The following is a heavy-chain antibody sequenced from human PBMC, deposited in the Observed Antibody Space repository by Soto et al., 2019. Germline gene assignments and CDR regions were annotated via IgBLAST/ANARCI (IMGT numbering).Heavy chain of an antibody. CDR3: ARCSPADIAANTY. Sequence: QVQLVESGGGLVKPGGSLRLSCAASGFTFSDYYMTWIRQAPGKGLEWVSYISSGSTYTNYADSVKGRFTISRDNAQNSLSLQINSLRAEDTALYYSARCSPADIAANTYWGQGALVTVSS. D-gene: IGHD5-12*01. J-gene: IGHJ4*02. V-gene: IGHV3-11*06. CDR1: GFTFSDYY. CDR2: ISSGSTYT.